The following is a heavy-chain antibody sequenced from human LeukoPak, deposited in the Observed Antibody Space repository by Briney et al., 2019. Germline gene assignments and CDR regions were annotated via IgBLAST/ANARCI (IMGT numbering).Heavy chain of an antibody. J-gene: IGHJ4*02. CDR1: GFTFSSYG. CDR2: IRYDGSNK. V-gene: IGHV3-30*02. CDR3: AKGRGYNYGYIFGYFDY. D-gene: IGHD5-18*01. Sequence: GGSLRLSCAASGFTFSSYGMHWVRQAPGKGLEWVAFIRYDGSNKYYADSVKGRFTISRDNSKNTLYLQMNSLRAEDTALYYCAKGRGYNYGYIFGYFDYWGQGTLVTVSS.